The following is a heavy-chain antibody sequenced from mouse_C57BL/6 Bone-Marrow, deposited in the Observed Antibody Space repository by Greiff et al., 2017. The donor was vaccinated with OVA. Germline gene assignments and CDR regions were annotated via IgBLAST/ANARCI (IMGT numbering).Heavy chain of an antibody. J-gene: IGHJ2*01. CDR3: ASGLLRYYFDY. CDR2: ISSGSSTT. Sequence: EVKVVESGGGLVKPGGSLKLSCAASGFTFSDYGVHWVRQAPEKGLEWVAYISSGSSTTYYADTVKGRFTISRDNAKNTLFLQMTSLGSEDTAMYYCASGLLRYYFDYWGQGTTLTVSS. CDR1: GFTFSDYG. V-gene: IGHV5-17*01. D-gene: IGHD3-1*01.